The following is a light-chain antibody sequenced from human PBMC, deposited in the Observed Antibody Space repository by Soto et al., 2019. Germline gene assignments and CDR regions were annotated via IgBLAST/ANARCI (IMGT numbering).Light chain of an antibody. CDR1: QSAGTN. V-gene: IGKV3-15*01. Sequence: EIVMTQSPATLTVSPGERARLSCRASQSAGTNLAWYQQKPGQAPRLLIHGAFTRATGIPARFSGSGSGTEFTLTISSLQSEDFAVFYCQQYNQWPITFGQGTRLEI. J-gene: IGKJ5*01. CDR3: QQYNQWPIT. CDR2: GAF.